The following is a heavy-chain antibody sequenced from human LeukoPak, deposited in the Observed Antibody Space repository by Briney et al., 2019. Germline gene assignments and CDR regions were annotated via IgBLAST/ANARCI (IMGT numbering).Heavy chain of an antibody. CDR2: ISYSGST. CDR3: ARRGVGPSRLYYFDY. J-gene: IGHJ4*02. Sequence: PGGSLRLSCAASGFTFSSYEMNWVRQTPGKGLEWIGTISYSGSTYYNPSLKSRVTMSVDTSKKRVSLSLSSVTAADTAVYYCARRGVGPSRLYYFDYWGQGTLVTVSS. D-gene: IGHD3-10*01. V-gene: IGHV4-59*04. CDR1: GFTFSSYE.